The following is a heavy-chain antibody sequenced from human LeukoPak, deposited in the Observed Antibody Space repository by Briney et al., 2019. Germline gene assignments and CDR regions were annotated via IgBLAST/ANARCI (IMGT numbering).Heavy chain of an antibody. Sequence: ASVKVSCKASVYTFTSYDINLVRQATGQGLEWMGWMNPNSGNTGYAQKFQGRITMTRNTSISTAYMELSSLTSEDTAVYYCATIAAAGNRRLNYWGQGTLVTVSS. CDR3: ATIAAAGNRRLNY. J-gene: IGHJ4*02. D-gene: IGHD6-13*01. CDR1: VYTFTSYD. CDR2: MNPNSGNT. V-gene: IGHV1-8*01.